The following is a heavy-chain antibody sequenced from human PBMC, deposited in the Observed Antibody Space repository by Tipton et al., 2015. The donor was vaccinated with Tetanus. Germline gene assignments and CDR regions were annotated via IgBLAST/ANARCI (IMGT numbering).Heavy chain of an antibody. D-gene: IGHD3-3*01. CDR2: VYYNGNT. CDR1: GGSISSGTFY. CDR3: ARANYDFSKKGPFDS. J-gene: IGHJ4*02. V-gene: IGHV4-39*01. Sequence: TLSLTCTVSGGSISSGTFYWDWIRQPPGKGLEWIGNVYYNGNTLQNPSLKGRVTLSLDKSKNQFSLKLTSVTAADTAVYYCARANYDFSKKGPFDSWGQGSLVIVSS.